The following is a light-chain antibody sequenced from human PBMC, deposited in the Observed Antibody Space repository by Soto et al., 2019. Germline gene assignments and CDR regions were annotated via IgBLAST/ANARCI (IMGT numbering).Light chain of an antibody. Sequence: ETVLTQSPGTLSLSPGERATLSCRASQSVSNDDLSSYKQKRGQAPRLLIYGASRRATGIPDRFSGSGSGTDFTLTISRLEPEDFAVYYCQHYDRAPPMFTFGQGTMLEIK. CDR1: QSVSNDD. CDR2: GAS. CDR3: QHYDRAPPMFT. J-gene: IGKJ2*01. V-gene: IGKV3-20*01.